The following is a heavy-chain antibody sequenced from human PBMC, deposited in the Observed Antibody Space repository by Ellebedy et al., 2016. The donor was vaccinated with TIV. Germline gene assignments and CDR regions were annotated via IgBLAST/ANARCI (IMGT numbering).Heavy chain of an antibody. J-gene: IGHJ4*02. CDR1: GYSISSGYY. D-gene: IGHD3-10*01. Sequence: MPSETLSLTCTVSGYSISSGYYWGWLRQPPGEGRGWIGTMYHSGNTYYNPSLKSRVTISVNTSKNQFSLNLSSVIAADTAVYYCARAATLNGSGSPSKYFDSWGQGTLLTVSS. CDR3: ARAATLNGSGSPSKYFDS. CDR2: MYHSGNT. V-gene: IGHV4-38-2*02.